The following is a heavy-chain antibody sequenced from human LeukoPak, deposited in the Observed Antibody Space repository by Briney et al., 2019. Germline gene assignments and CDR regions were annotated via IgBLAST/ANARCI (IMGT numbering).Heavy chain of an antibody. V-gene: IGHV4-39*07. D-gene: IGHD1-7*01. CDR2: MYYRGNI. Sequence: SETLSLTCTVSGGSISTITYYWGWVRQPPGKGLEWVGHMYYRGNIFYNPSLKGRFTISVDTSKNQFSLKLRSVTAADTAVYFCARLYGNYQNYFDYWGQGTLVTVSS. CDR1: GGSISTITYY. CDR3: ARLYGNYQNYFDY. J-gene: IGHJ4*02.